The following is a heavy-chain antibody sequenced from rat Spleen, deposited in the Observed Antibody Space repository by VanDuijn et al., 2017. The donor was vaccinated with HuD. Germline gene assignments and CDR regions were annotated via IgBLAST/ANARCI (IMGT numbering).Heavy chain of an antibody. CDR3: TRVGYSSYIRYFDY. CDR1: GFSLTSYG. CDR2: ISSGGST. V-gene: IGHV2-6*01. D-gene: IGHD1-2*01. Sequence: QVQLMESGPDLVQPSQTLSLTCTVSGFSLTSYGVSWVRQPPGKGLEWIAAISSGGSTYYNSVLKSRLSISRDTSKSQVFLKVKSLKTEDTGIYYCTRVGYSSYIRYFDYWGQGVMVTVSS. J-gene: IGHJ2*01.